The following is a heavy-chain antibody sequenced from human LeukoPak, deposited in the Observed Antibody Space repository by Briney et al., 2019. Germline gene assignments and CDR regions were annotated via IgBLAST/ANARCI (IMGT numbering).Heavy chain of an antibody. V-gene: IGHV1-69*13. CDR3: ARAQLEPTVDYYYYYMDV. CDR1: GGTFSSYA. Sequence: SVKVSCKASGGTFSSYAISWVRQAPGQGLEWMEGIIPIFGTANYAQKFQGRVTITADESTSTAYMELSSLRSEDTAVYYCARAQLEPTVDYYYYYMDVWGKGTTVTVSS. D-gene: IGHD1-1*01. J-gene: IGHJ6*03. CDR2: IIPIFGTA.